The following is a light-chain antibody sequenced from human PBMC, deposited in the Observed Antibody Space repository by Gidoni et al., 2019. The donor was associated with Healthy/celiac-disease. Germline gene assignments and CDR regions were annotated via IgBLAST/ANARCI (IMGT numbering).Light chain of an antibody. Sequence: QSALTQPASVSGSPGQSITISCTGTSSDVGGYNYVSWYQQHPGKAPKLMIYDVSKRPSGVSNRCSGSKSGNTASLTISGLQAEDEADYYCSSYTSSSTLPYVFGTGTNVTVL. J-gene: IGLJ1*01. CDR1: SSDVGGYNY. V-gene: IGLV2-14*03. CDR2: DVS. CDR3: SSYTSSSTLPYV.